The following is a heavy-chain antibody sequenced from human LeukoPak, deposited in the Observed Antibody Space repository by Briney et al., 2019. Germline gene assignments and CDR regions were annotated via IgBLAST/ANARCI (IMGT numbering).Heavy chain of an antibody. D-gene: IGHD3-16*01. CDR2: IYYNGNT. V-gene: IGHV4-59*01. CDR3: ARGGSNYYGMDV. Sequence: SETLSLTCSASDGSINSYYWNWLRRPPGKGLEWIGYIYYNGNTNYSPSLKSRVTISVDTSKNLFSLKVSSVTAADTAVYYCARGGSNYYGMDVWGQGTTVTVSS. CDR1: DGSINSYY. J-gene: IGHJ6*02.